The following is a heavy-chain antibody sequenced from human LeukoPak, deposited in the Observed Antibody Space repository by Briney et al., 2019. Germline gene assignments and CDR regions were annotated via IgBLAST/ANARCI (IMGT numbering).Heavy chain of an antibody. CDR1: GYSFTSYC. CDR3: ASGGAFDI. CDR2: IYPGDSDT. Sequence: GESLKISSKASGYSFTSYCIGWLRQLPGKDLEWMAIIYPGDSDTRYTPSFQGQVTISADKSISTAYLQWSSLKASDTAMYYCASGGAFDIWGQGTMVTVSS. D-gene: IGHD3-10*01. J-gene: IGHJ3*02. V-gene: IGHV5-51*01.